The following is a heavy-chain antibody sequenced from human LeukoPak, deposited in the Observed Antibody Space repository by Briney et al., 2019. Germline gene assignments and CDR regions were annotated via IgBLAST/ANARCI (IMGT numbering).Heavy chain of an antibody. V-gene: IGHV3-23*01. CDR1: GFSFSSYG. Sequence: GGSLRLSCAASGFSFSSYGMHWVRQAPGMGPEWVSAISGSGDSTYYADSVKGRFTISRDNSKNTLHLQMNSLRAEDTAVYYCAKCLDAFDIWGQGTMVTVSS. CDR2: ISGSGDST. J-gene: IGHJ3*02. CDR3: AKCLDAFDI.